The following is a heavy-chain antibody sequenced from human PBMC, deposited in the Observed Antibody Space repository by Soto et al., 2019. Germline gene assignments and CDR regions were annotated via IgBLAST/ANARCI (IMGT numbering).Heavy chain of an antibody. Sequence: GGSLRLCCSASGFAFSAHWMAWVRQTPGKGLEWVANISPEGSTKYYVDSAKGRFTISRDNAKNLLYLQMNSLTVGDTAVYSCVRDHVTPGLYFDKWGQGTLVTVSS. J-gene: IGHJ4*02. CDR1: GFAFSAHW. D-gene: IGHD2-8*02. CDR2: ISPEGSTK. CDR3: VRDHVTPGLYFDK. V-gene: IGHV3-7*01.